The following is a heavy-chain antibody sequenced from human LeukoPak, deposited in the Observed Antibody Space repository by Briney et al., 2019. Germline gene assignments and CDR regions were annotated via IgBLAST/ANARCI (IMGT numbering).Heavy chain of an antibody. CDR2: INWNGGST. CDR3: AREIGDYGDYLIWYFDL. D-gene: IGHD4-17*01. V-gene: IGHV3-20*04. Sequence: PGGSLRLSCAASGFTFDDYGMSWVRQAPGKGLEWASGINWNGGSTGYADSVKGRFTISRDNAKNSLYLQMNSLRAEDTALYYCAREIGDYGDYLIWYFDLWGRGTLVTVSS. J-gene: IGHJ2*01. CDR1: GFTFDDYG.